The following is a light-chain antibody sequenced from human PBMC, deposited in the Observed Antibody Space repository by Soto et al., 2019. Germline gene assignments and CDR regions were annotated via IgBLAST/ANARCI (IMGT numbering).Light chain of an antibody. J-gene: IGKJ2*01. V-gene: IGKV1-39*01. CDR2: GTS. Sequence: DIQMTHAPSSLSASVLDRFTITCLASQSIRSYLNWYQQKPGKAPQVMIYGTSSLQSGVPSRFSGSGSGADFTLTISSLHPEDFATYYCQQSYSTPYTFGQGTKLEIK. CDR3: QQSYSTPYT. CDR1: QSIRSY.